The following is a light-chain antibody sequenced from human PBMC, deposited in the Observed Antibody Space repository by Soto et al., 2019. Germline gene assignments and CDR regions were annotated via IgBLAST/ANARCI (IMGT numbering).Light chain of an antibody. V-gene: IGKV1-9*01. CDR3: LQLSAVPLT. CDR2: AAS. CDR1: QGVRGY. J-gene: IGKJ4*01. Sequence: DIQLTQSPSFLSASVGDRVTITCRASQGVRGYLAWYQLKPGKAPKLLIYAASTLQSGVPSRFSCSESWTEFTLTITSLQPEDFSTYFCLQLSAVPLTFGGGTEVEIK.